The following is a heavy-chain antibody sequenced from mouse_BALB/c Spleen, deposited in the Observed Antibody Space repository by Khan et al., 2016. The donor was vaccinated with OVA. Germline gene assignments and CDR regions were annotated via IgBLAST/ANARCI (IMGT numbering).Heavy chain of an antibody. D-gene: IGHD2-14*01. CDR3: ARRTTGYTMDS. J-gene: IGHJ4*01. V-gene: IGHV1-4*01. CDR2: INPRSGYT. CDR1: GYTFTSNK. Sequence: QVQLQQSGAELARPGASVRMSCKASGYTFTSNKMHWIKQRPGQGLEWIGYINPRSGYTNYNQNFKDKATLTADKSSSTAYMQLSSLTSEDSAVYYCARRTTGYTMDSWGQGTSVTVSS.